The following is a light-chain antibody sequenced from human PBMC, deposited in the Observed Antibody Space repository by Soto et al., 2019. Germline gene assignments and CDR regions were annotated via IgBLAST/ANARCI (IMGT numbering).Light chain of an antibody. Sequence: QSVLTQPPSASQTPGRRVTISCSGSTSNTGTNSVTWYQQLPGTAPKLLIYDNDQRPSGVPDRFSGSKSGTSASLAISGLQSEDEADYYCAAWDDSLNGVVFGGGTKLTVL. CDR3: AAWDDSLNGVV. J-gene: IGLJ2*01. CDR2: DND. CDR1: TSNTGTNS. V-gene: IGLV1-44*01.